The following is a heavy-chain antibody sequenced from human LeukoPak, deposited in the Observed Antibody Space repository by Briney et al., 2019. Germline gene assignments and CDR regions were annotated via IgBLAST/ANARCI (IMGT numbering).Heavy chain of an antibody. V-gene: IGHV3-53*04. CDR2: IYSGGST. CDR1: GFTVSSNY. D-gene: IGHD2-15*01. J-gene: IGHJ6*02. CDR3: ASELGYCSGGSCSRGMDV. Sequence: QPGGSLRLSCAASGFTVSSNYMSWVRQAPGKGLEWVSVIYSGGSTYYADFVKGRFTISRHNSKNTLYLQMNSLRAEDTAVYYCASELGYCSGGSCSRGMDVWGQGTTVTVSS.